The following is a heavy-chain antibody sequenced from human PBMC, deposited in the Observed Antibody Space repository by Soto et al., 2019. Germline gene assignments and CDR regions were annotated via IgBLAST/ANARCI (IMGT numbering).Heavy chain of an antibody. CDR1: GFSFSSYA. CDR3: ANTIFGITKYGMDV. D-gene: IGHD3-3*01. J-gene: IGHJ6*02. Sequence: EVQLLESGGGLVQPGGSLRLSCVASGFSFSSYAMSWVRQAPGKGLEWVSGISDSGGSTYYADSVKGRFTISRDNSKNTLYLQMNSLRAEDTAVYYCANTIFGITKYGMDVWGQGTTVTVSS. CDR2: ISDSGGST. V-gene: IGHV3-23*01.